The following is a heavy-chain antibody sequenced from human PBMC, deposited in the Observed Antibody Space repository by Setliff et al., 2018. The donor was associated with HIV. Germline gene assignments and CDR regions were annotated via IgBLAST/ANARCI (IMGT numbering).Heavy chain of an antibody. Sequence: PSETLSLTCTVSGGYISSSSYYWGWIRQPPGKGLEWIGSIYYSGSTYYNPSLKSRVTISVDTSKNQSSLKLSSVTAADTAVYYCARGSRGARASKIDSSGYYLVYWGQGTLVTVS. CDR2: IYYSGST. D-gene: IGHD3-22*01. CDR3: ARGSRGARASKIDSSGYYLVY. CDR1: GGYISSSSYY. J-gene: IGHJ4*02. V-gene: IGHV4-39*07.